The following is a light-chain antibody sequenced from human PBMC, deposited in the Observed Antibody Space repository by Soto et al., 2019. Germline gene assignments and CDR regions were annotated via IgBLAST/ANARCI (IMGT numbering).Light chain of an antibody. CDR2: GDS. CDR1: TSNIGAGYD. V-gene: IGLV1-40*01. J-gene: IGLJ3*02. CDR3: QSYDSSLSGSRV. Sequence: QSVLTQPPSGSGAPGQRVTISCTGSTSNIGAGYDVHWYQHLPGTAPKLLIYGDSNRPSGVPDRFSGSKSGTSASLAITGLQAEDEADYYCQSYDSSLSGSRVFGGGTQLTVL.